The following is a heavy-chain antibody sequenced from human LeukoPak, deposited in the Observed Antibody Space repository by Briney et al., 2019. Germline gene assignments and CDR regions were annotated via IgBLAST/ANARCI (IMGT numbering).Heavy chain of an antibody. J-gene: IGHJ4*02. CDR3: ARDIVGDMDGDY. CDR2: ISAYNGNT. D-gene: IGHD1-26*01. CDR1: GYTFTGHG. V-gene: IGHV1-18*01. Sequence: ASVKVSCKASGYTFTGHGISWVRQAPGQGLEWMGWISAYNGNTNYAQKLQGRVTMTTDTSTRTAYMELRSLRSDDTAVYYCARDIVGDMDGDYWGQGTLLTVSS.